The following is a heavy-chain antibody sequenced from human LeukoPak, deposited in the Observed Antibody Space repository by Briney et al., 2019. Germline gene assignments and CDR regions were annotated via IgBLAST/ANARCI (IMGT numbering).Heavy chain of an antibody. V-gene: IGHV1-46*01. D-gene: IGHD3-9*01. CDR1: GYTFTSYG. J-gene: IGHJ4*02. CDR3: ARESDILTGFHVYFDY. CDR2: INPSGGST. Sequence: GASVKVSCKASGYTFTSYGISWVRQAPGQGLEWMGIINPSGGSTSYAQKFQGRVTMTGDTSTSTVYMELSSLRSEDTAVYYCARESDILTGFHVYFDYWGQGTLVTVSS.